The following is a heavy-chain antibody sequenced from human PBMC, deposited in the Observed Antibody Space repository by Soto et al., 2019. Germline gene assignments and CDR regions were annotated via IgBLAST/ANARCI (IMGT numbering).Heavy chain of an antibody. D-gene: IGHD3-16*02. V-gene: IGHV3-23*01. CDR2: ISGSGGST. CDR1: GFTFSRYA. CDR3: AKGSGYDYIWGSYRPPHFDY. Sequence: GGSLRLSCGGSGFTFSRYAMSWVRQAPGKGLEWVSAISGSGGSTYYADSVKGRFTISRDNSKNTLYLQMNSLRAEDTAVYYCAKGSGYDYIWGSYRPPHFDYWGQGTLVTVSS. J-gene: IGHJ4*02.